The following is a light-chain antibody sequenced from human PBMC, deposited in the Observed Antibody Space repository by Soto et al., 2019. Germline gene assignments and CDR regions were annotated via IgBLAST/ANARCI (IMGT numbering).Light chain of an antibody. J-gene: IGKJ1*01. CDR3: QQRTNWLWT. CDR1: QSVGTY. V-gene: IGKV3-11*01. CDR2: DAS. Sequence: EVVLTQSPATLSLSPGERATLSCRASQSVGTYLAWYQQKPGQAPRLLIYDASNRATRIPARFTGSGSGTDFTLTISSLEPEDFVLYYCQQRTNWLWTFGQGTKVEIK.